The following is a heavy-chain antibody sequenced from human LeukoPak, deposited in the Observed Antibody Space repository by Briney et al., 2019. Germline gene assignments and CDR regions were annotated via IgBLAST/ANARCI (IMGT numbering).Heavy chain of an antibody. CDR2: INHNGYT. Sequence: SETLSLTCTVSGGSISSHYWSWIRQPPGKGLEWIGEINHNGYTNYNPSLESRVTISVDTSKNQFSLKVYSLTAADTAVYFCARAGTGDRSAVFDYWGQEILVTVSS. J-gene: IGHJ4*02. D-gene: IGHD7-27*01. CDR3: ARAGTGDRSAVFDY. V-gene: IGHV4-34*01. CDR1: GGSISSHY.